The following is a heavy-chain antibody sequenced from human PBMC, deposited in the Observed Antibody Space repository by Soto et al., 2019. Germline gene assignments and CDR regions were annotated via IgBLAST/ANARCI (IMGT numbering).Heavy chain of an antibody. CDR1: GFNFSSYG. V-gene: IGHV3-33*01. CDR2: TWYDGSNK. Sequence: QVQLVESGGGVVQPGRSLRLSCGASGFNFSSYGMHWVRQAPGKGLEWVAVTWYDGSNKYYADSVKGRFTISRDNPKNTLYLQMNSLRAEDTAVYYCAREDTTLVGNAFDVWGQGTTVTVSS. D-gene: IGHD5-18*01. J-gene: IGHJ3*01. CDR3: AREDTTLVGNAFDV.